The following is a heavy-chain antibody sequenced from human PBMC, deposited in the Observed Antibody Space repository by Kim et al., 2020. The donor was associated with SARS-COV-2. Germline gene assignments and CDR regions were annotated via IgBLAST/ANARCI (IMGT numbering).Heavy chain of an antibody. CDR3: ARPPVG. D-gene: IGHD1-26*01. J-gene: IGHJ4*02. CDR2: IYYSGSP. V-gene: IGHV4-39*01. Sequence: IYYSGSPYYNPSRKGRVTMSVDTSKNQFSLKLSSVTAADTAVYYCARPPVGWGQGTLVTVSS.